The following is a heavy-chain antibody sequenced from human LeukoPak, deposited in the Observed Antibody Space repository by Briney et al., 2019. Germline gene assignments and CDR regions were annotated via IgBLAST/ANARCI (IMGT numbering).Heavy chain of an antibody. D-gene: IGHD3-10*01. J-gene: IGHJ4*02. V-gene: IGHV4-34*01. Sequence: SETLSLTCAVYGGSFSGYYWSWIRQPPGKGLEWIGEINHSGSTNYNPSLKSRVTISVDTSKNQFSLKLSSVTAADTAVYYCARRDFMVRGVIRDYWGQGTLVTVSS. CDR3: ARRDFMVRGVIRDY. CDR2: INHSGST. CDR1: GGSFSGYY.